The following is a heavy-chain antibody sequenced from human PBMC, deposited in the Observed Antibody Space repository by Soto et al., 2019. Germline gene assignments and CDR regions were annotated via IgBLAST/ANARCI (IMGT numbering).Heavy chain of an antibody. Sequence: QVQLQESGPGLVKPSETLSLTCTVSGGSITNYYCSWFRQPPGKELEWIGYLNYDGYSAYNLSLKGRVTLAMDTSKTQSSLMLESVTATDTAVYYCARDGFGTLHGLVDVWGQGTPVIVSS. CDR1: GGSITNYY. J-gene: IGHJ6*02. CDR3: ARDGFGTLHGLVDV. D-gene: IGHD3-10*01. V-gene: IGHV4-59*12. CDR2: LNYDGYS.